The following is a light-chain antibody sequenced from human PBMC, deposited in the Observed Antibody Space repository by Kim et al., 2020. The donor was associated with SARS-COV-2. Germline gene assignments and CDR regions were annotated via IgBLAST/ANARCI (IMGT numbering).Light chain of an antibody. CDR2: EVT. CDR3: SSYAGSNNYV. Sequence: QSVSSSCTRTSIDVTNYSSVSWYQPHPGKAPKLMIYEVTKRPSGVPDRFSGSKSGNTASLTVSGLQAEDEAEYYCSSYAGSNNYVSGTGTKVTVL. V-gene: IGLV2-8*01. J-gene: IGLJ1*01. CDR1: SIDVTNYSS.